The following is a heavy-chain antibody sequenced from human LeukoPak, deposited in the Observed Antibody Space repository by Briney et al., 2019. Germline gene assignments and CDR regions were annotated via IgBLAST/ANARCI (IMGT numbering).Heavy chain of an antibody. CDR3: ARLGVAFDY. CDR1: GFTFSSYG. CDR2: IYYSGST. V-gene: IGHV4-39*01. Sequence: GSLRLSCAASGFTFSSYGMSWVRQPPGKGLEWIGSIYYSGSTYYNPSLKSRVTISVDTSKNQFSLKLSSVTAADTAVYYCARLGVAFDYWGQGTLVTVSS. J-gene: IGHJ4*02. D-gene: IGHD3-10*01.